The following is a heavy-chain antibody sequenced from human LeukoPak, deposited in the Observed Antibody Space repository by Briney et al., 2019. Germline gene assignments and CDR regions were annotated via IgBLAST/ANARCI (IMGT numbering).Heavy chain of an antibody. V-gene: IGHV3-23*01. CDR2: ISRNGAHP. Sequence: GGSLRLSCAATGFTFSNYAMSWVRQAPGKGLEWGSVISRNGAHPYYIDSVRDRFTVSRDNSKNIMYLQMNSLRAEDAALYYCTTPGDSDWYNHWGQGTLVTVSS. CDR1: GFTFSNYA. D-gene: IGHD6-19*01. J-gene: IGHJ4*02. CDR3: TTPGDSDWYNH.